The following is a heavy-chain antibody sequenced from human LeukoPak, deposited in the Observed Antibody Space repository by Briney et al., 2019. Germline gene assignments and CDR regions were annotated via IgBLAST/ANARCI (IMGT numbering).Heavy chain of an antibody. J-gene: IGHJ4*02. Sequence: GGSLRLSCAASGFTFSSYWMHWVRQAPGKGLVWVSRINSDGSSTSYADSVKGRFTISRDNAKNTLYLQMNSLRAEDTAVYYCAILWFGDTPFDYWGQGTLVTVSS. CDR1: GFTFSSYW. V-gene: IGHV3-74*01. D-gene: IGHD3-10*01. CDR2: INSDGSST. CDR3: AILWFGDTPFDY.